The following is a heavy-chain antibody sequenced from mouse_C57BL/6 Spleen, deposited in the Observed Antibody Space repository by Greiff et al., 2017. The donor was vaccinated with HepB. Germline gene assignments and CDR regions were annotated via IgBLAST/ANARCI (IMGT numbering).Heavy chain of an antibody. CDR2: INPNNGGT. V-gene: IGHV1-18*01. CDR1: GYTFTDYN. D-gene: IGHD2-4*01. Sequence: VQLKESGPELVKPGASVKIPCKASGYTFTDYNMDWVKQSHGKSLEWIGDINPNNGGTIYNQKFKGKATLTVDKSSSTAYMELRSLTSEDTAVYYCARQYDYDWYFDVWGTGTTVTVSS. J-gene: IGHJ1*03. CDR3: ARQYDYDWYFDV.